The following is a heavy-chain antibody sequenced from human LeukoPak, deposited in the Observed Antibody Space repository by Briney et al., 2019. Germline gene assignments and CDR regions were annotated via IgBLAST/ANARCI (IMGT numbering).Heavy chain of an antibody. D-gene: IGHD1-1*01. CDR1: GASISSTSYY. V-gene: IGHV4-39*07. CDR3: ARDWNRYAY. Sequence: SDTLSLTCTVSGASISSTSYYWGWIRQPPGKGLEWIGSTYYRGTTYNNSSLKSRVTISVDTSKNQSSLQLSSVTAADTAVYYCARDWNRYAYWGQGTLVTVSS. CDR2: TYYRGTT. J-gene: IGHJ4*02.